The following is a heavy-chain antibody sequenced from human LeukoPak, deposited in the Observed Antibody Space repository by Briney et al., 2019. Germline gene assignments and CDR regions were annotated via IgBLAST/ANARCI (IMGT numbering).Heavy chain of an antibody. Sequence: SETLSLTCTVSGGSISSYYWSWIRQPPVKGLEWIGYIYYSGSTNYNPSLKSRVTISVDTSKNQFSLKLSSVTAADTAVYYCAGGRSKDAFDIWGQGTMVTVSS. D-gene: IGHD1-14*01. CDR3: AGGRSKDAFDI. CDR1: GGSISSYY. J-gene: IGHJ3*02. V-gene: IGHV4-59*01. CDR2: IYYSGST.